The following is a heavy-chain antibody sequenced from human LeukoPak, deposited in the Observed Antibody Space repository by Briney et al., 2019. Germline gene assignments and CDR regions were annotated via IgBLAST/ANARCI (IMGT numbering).Heavy chain of an antibody. Sequence: GGSLRLSCAAYGLTFRSDWVGWVRQAPGKGREWVANIKQDGSEKFYVDSVKGRITISRDNAKNSLYLQMNSLRVEDTAVYYCARDGSPFDHWGQGTLVIVSS. CDR3: ARDGSPFDH. D-gene: IGHD2-15*01. J-gene: IGHJ4*02. CDR2: IKQDGSEK. V-gene: IGHV3-7*01. CDR1: GLTFRSDW.